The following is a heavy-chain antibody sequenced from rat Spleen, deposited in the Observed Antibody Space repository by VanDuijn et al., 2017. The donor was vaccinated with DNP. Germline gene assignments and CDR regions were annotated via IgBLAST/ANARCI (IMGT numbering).Heavy chain of an antibody. D-gene: IGHD1-12*01. CDR3: ARGDSYAY. J-gene: IGHJ2*01. V-gene: IGHV5-17*01. Sequence: EVQLVESGGGLVQPGRSLKLSCAASGFTFSDYAMAWVRQAPKKGLEWVATISYDGSRTYYRDSVKGRFTISRDNGKSTLYLQMDSLRSEDTATYYCARGDSYAYWGQGVMVTVSS. CDR2: ISYDGSRT. CDR1: GFTFSDYA.